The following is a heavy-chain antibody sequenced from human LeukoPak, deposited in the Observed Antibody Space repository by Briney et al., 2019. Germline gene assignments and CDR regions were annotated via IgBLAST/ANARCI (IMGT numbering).Heavy chain of an antibody. V-gene: IGHV3-30*03. D-gene: IGHD3-22*01. CDR1: GFTFSSYG. CDR3: ARQESRNYYYEGLDY. Sequence: GGSLRLSCAASGFTFSSYGMHWVRQAPGKGLEWVAVISYNGGKKDYADSVKGRFTIDRDNSKNTVYLQMNSLRPDDTAIYFCARQESRNYYYEGLDYWGQGNLVTVSS. CDR2: ISYNGGKK. J-gene: IGHJ4*02.